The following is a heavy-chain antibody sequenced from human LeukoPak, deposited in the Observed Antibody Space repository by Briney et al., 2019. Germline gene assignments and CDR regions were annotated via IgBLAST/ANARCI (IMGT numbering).Heavy chain of an antibody. CDR2: IYNSGSP. J-gene: IGHJ4*02. CDR1: GDSIISGGYH. CDR3: ARDHTGNGHFDY. V-gene: IGHV4-31*03. Sequence: SQTLSLTCTVSGDSIISGGYHWSWIRQHPGKGLEWIGHIYNSGSPFYNTSLKSRVTISVDTSKNQFSLKLSSVTAAATAVYFCARDHTGNGHFDYWGQGTLVTVSS. D-gene: IGHD1-1*01.